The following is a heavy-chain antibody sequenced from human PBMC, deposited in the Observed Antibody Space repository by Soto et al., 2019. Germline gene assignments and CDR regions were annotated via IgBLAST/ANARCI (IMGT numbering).Heavy chain of an antibody. V-gene: IGHV1-18*01. D-gene: IGHD5-18*01. CDR1: GYTFTSYG. CDR2: ISAYNGNT. Sequence: QVQLVQSGAAVKKPGASVKVSCKASGYTFTSYGIIWVRQAPGQGLEWMGWISAYNGNTNYAQKLQGRVTMTTDTSTSTGYRELRSLRSDDTAVYYCARPRGYSYGFDYWGQGTLVTVSS. CDR3: ARPRGYSYGFDY. J-gene: IGHJ4*02.